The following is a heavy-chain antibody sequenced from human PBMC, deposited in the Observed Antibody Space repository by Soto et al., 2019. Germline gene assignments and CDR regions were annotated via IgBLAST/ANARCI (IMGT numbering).Heavy chain of an antibody. V-gene: IGHV3-23*01. CDR1: GFTFSSYA. Sequence: GGSLRLSCAVSGFTFSSYAMSWVRQAPGKGLEWVSAISGSGGSTYYADSVKGRFTISRDNSKNTLYLQMNSMRAEDTAVYYFAKFFPLGYCSSTSCQSYYYGMDVWGQGTTVTVSS. J-gene: IGHJ6*02. CDR2: ISGSGGST. D-gene: IGHD2-2*01. CDR3: AKFFPLGYCSSTSCQSYYYGMDV.